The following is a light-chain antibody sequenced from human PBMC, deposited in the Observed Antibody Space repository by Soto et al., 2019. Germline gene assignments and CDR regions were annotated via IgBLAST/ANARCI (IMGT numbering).Light chain of an antibody. CDR2: QVS. V-gene: IGLV2-14*01. CDR3: SSYTTSSTLYV. J-gene: IGLJ1*01. CDR1: SSDVGNYNY. Sequence: ALAQPASVSGSPGQSITISCTGTSSDVGNYNYVSWYQQHPGKAPQLMIFQVSNRASGVSNRFSGSKSGDTASLTISGLQAEDEADYYCSSYTTSSTLYVFGTGTKVTVL.